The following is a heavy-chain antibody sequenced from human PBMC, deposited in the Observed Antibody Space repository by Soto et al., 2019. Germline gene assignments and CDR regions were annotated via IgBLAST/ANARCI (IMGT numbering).Heavy chain of an antibody. CDR1: VGTFSSYA. V-gene: IGHV1-69*12. D-gene: IGHD2-2*01. Sequence: QVQLVQSGAEVKKPGSSVKVSCKASVGTFSSYAISWVRQSPGQGREWMGGIIPVVGSANYAQKFQGRVTIPADEATSTGYMELSSLRFEDTAVYSCARAVYCISTSCLGGGALDICGQGTMVTVSS. CDR3: ARAVYCISTSCLGGGALDI. J-gene: IGHJ3*02. CDR2: IIPVVGSA.